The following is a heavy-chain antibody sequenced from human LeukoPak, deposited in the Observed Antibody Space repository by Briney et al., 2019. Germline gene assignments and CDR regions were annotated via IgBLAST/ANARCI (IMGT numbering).Heavy chain of an antibody. CDR2: IIPIFGTA. D-gene: IGHD3-22*01. V-gene: IGHV1-69*01. J-gene: IGHJ6*02. Sequence: SVKVSCKASGGTFSSYAISWVRQAPGQGLEWMGGIIPIFGTANYAQKFQGRVTITADESTSTAYMELSSLRSEDTAVYYCARTIYYDSSGYFEENYYGMDVWGQGTAVTVSS. CDR1: GGTFSSYA. CDR3: ARTIYYDSSGYFEENYYGMDV.